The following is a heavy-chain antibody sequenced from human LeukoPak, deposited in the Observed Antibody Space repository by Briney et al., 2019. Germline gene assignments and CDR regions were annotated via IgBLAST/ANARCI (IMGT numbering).Heavy chain of an antibody. V-gene: IGHV4-34*01. Sequence: SETLSLTCAVYGGSFSGYYWSWIRHPPEKGLEWIGEISHSGSTNYNPSLKSRVTISVDTSKNQFSLKLSSVPAADTAVYYCARGLPAVRSGYGMDVWGQGTTVTVSS. J-gene: IGHJ6*02. CDR3: ARGLPAVRSGYGMDV. D-gene: IGHD2-2*01. CDR1: GGSFSGYY. CDR2: ISHSGST.